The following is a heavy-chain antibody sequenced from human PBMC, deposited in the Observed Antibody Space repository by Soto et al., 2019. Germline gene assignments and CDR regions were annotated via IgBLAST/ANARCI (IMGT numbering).Heavy chain of an antibody. Sequence: GGSLRLSCAASGFTFSSYAMHWVRQAPGKGLEYISAITCDGSNKYYADSVKGRFTMSRDNAKNTLYLQMNSLRAEDTAVYYCARTYGSNSHFDYWGQGTLVTVSS. CDR2: ITCDGSNK. V-gene: IGHV3-64*04. CDR3: ARTYGSNSHFDY. J-gene: IGHJ4*02. D-gene: IGHD4-17*01. CDR1: GFTFSSYA.